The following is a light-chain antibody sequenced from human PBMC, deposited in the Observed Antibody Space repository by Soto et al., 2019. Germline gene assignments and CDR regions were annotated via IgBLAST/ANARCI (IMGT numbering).Light chain of an antibody. CDR1: QSIATY. V-gene: IGKV1-39*01. CDR3: QQSQSSTYT. CDR2: GAS. Sequence: DIQMTQSPPSLSASVGDRVTITCRASQSIATYLNWYQHKPGKAPKLLIYGASKLQSGVPSRFSGSGSGTDFTLTISSLQPEDFATYYCQQSQSSTYTFGQGTNLEI. J-gene: IGKJ2*01.